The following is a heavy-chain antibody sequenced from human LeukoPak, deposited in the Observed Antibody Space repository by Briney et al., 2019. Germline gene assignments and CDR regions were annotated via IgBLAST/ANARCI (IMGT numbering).Heavy chain of an antibody. CDR1: GYTFTNYG. V-gene: IGHV1-18*01. CDR3: ARDKAVTTELTQYFQH. J-gene: IGHJ1*01. D-gene: IGHD4-11*01. Sequence: ASVKVXXXTSGYTFTNYGVSWVRQAPGQGLEWMGWISAYNGYTNYAQKLQVRVTMTTDTSTSTAYMELRSLTSDDTAVYYCARDKAVTTELTQYFQHWGQGTLVTVSS. CDR2: ISAYNGYT.